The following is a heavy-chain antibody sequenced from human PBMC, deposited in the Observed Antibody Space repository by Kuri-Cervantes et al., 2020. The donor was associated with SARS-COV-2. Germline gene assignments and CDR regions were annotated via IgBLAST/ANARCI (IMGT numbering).Heavy chain of an antibody. Sequence: GGSLRLSCAASGFTFSSYSMNWVRQAPGKGLEWVASISSSSGGHKCYADSGKGRFTISRDNAKNSLYLQMNSLRAEDTAVYYCARDDHGNDGMDVWGQGTTVTVSS. V-gene: IGHV3-21*01. J-gene: IGHJ6*02. CDR3: ARDDHGNDGMDV. CDR2: ISSSSGGHK. CDR1: GFTFSSYS.